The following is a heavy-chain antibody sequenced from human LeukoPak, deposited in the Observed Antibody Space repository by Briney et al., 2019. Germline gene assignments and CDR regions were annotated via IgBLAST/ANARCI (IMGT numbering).Heavy chain of an antibody. Sequence: SGTLSLTCAVSGDSISSSNWWSWVRQPPGEGLEWIGEIYHSGSTNYNPSLKSRVTISVDKSKNQFSLKLSSVTAADTAVYYCARDRYGSGTAFDYWGQGTLVTVSS. V-gene: IGHV4-4*02. J-gene: IGHJ4*02. CDR3: ARDRYGSGTAFDY. CDR1: GDSISSSNW. D-gene: IGHD3-10*01. CDR2: IYHSGST.